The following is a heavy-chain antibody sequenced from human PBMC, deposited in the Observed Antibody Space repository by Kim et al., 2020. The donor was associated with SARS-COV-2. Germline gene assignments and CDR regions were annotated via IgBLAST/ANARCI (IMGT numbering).Heavy chain of an antibody. D-gene: IGHD3-22*01. CDR1: GGSISSSSYY. CDR2: IYYSGST. CDR3: ARYYYDSSGYGDAFDI. V-gene: IGHV4-39*01. Sequence: SETLSLTCTVSGGSISSSSYYWGWIRQPPGKGLEWIGSIYYSGSTYYNPSLKSRVTISVDTSKNQFSLKLSSVTAADTAVYYCARYYYDSSGYGDAFDIWGQGTMVTVSS. J-gene: IGHJ3*02.